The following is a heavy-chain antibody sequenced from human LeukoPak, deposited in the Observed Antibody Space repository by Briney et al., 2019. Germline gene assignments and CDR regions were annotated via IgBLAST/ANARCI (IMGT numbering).Heavy chain of an antibody. V-gene: IGHV1-3*01. CDR3: ARDELRLDAFDI. D-gene: IGHD1-7*01. J-gene: IGHJ3*02. Sequence: KFQGRVTITRDTSASTAYMEPSSLRSEDTAVYYCARDELRLDAFDIWGQGTMVTVSS.